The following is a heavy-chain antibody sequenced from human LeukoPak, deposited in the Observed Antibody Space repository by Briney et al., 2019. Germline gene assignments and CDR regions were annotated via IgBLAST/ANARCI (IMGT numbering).Heavy chain of an antibody. CDR3: ARGTELRYFDWLRDPGVFDY. CDR1: GYTFTSYD. CDR2: MNPNSGDT. Sequence: SVKVSCKASGYTFTSYDVNWVRQATGQGLEWMGWMNPNSGDTGYAQKFQGRVTMTRNTSISTAYMELSSLRSEDTAVYYCARGTELRYFDWLRDPGVFDYWGQGTLVTVSS. D-gene: IGHD3-9*01. V-gene: IGHV1-8*01. J-gene: IGHJ4*02.